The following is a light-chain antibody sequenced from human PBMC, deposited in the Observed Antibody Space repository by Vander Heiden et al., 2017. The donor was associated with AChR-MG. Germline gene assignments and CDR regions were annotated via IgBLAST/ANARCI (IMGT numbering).Light chain of an antibody. CDR2: KAS. J-gene: IGKJ2*01. V-gene: IGKV1-5*03. Sequence: DIQMTQSPSTLSASAGDRVTITCRASQSVSSWVAWYQQKPGKAPKLLMYKASSLESGVPARFSGSGSGTEFTLTISSLQPDDFATYYCQQYSSYPYTFGQGTKLEIK. CDR1: QSVSSW. CDR3: QQYSSYPYT.